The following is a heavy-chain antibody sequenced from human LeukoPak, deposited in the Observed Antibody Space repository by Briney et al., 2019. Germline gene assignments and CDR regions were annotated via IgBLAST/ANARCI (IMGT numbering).Heavy chain of an antibody. Sequence: SVKVSCKASGYTFTGYYMHWVRQAPGQGLEWMGRIIPILGIANYAQKFQGRVTITADKSTSTAYMELSSLRSEDTAVYYCARDLFPTYYYGSGYYYGMDVWGQGTTVTVSS. D-gene: IGHD3-10*01. CDR3: ARDLFPTYYYGSGYYYGMDV. J-gene: IGHJ6*02. V-gene: IGHV1-69*04. CDR2: IIPILGIA. CDR1: GYTFTGYY.